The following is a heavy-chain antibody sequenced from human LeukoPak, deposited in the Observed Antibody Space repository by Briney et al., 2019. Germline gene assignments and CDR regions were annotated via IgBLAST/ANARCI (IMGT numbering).Heavy chain of an antibody. V-gene: IGHV3-74*01. D-gene: IGHD5-24*01. CDR3: ARSRDGRGDY. Sequence: PGGSLRLSCAASGFTFSSYWMHWVRQAPGKGLVWVSRMNGDGSSTAYADSVKGRLTISRDNAKNTLYLQMNSLRADDTAVYYCARSRDGRGDYWGQGTLVTVSS. CDR2: MNGDGSST. CDR1: GFTFSSYW. J-gene: IGHJ4*02.